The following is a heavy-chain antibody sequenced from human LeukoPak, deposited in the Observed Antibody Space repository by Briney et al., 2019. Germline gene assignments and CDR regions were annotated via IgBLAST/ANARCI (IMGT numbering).Heavy chain of an antibody. CDR1: GDSITSTNW. V-gene: IGHV4-4*02. CDR2: ISLTGRT. D-gene: IGHD1-26*01. J-gene: IGHJ4*02. Sequence: PSETLSLTCGVSGDSITSTNWWSWVRQPPGQGLEWIGGISLTGRTNYNPSLIGRVVMSLDESRNQLSLTLTSVAAADTAKYYCTRESGPYCPFGYWGQGTLVVVPS. CDR3: TRESGPYCPFGY.